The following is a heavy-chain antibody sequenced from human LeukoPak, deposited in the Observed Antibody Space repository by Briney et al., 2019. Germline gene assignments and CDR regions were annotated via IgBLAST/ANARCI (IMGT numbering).Heavy chain of an antibody. CDR1: GFTFSSHW. D-gene: IGHD5-12*01. CDR3: ARDSTWRHDY. Sequence: GGSLRLSCSASGFTFSSHWMTWVRQPPGKGLEWVANIKEDGSVKYYVDSVKGRFTISRDNTKNALYLQMNSLRADDTAVYFCARDSTWRHDYWGQGTLITVSS. J-gene: IGHJ4*02. V-gene: IGHV3-7*03. CDR2: IKEDGSVK.